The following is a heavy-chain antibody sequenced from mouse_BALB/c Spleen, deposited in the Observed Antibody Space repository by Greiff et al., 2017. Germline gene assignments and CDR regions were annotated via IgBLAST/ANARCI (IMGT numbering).Heavy chain of an antibody. V-gene: IGHV8-8*01. J-gene: IGHJ4*01. CDR1: GFSLSTSGMG. Sequence: QVTLKECGPGILQPSQTLSLTCSFSGFSLSTSGMGVGWIRQPSGKGLEWLAHIWWDDDKRYNPALKSRLTISKDTSSNQVFLKIASVDTADTATYYCARYYRYDVGAMDYWGQGTSVTVSS. CDR2: IWWDDDK. D-gene: IGHD2-14*01. CDR3: ARYYRYDVGAMDY.